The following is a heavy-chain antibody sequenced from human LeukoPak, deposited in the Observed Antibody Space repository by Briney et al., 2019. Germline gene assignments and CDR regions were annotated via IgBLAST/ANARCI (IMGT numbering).Heavy chain of an antibody. CDR1: GFTFSSYA. CDR3: AKDFFRVGGESTFGGVIVISGFDY. D-gene: IGHD3-16*02. CDR2: ISGSGGST. Sequence: PGGSLRLSCAASGFTFSSYAMSWVRQAPGKGLEWVSAISGSGGSTYYADSVKGRFTISRDNSKNTPYLQMNSLRAEDTAVYYCAKDFFRVGGESTFGGVIVISGFDYWGQGTLVTVSS. J-gene: IGHJ4*02. V-gene: IGHV3-23*01.